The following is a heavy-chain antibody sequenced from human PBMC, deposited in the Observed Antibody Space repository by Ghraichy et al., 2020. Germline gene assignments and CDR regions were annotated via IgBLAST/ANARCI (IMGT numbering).Heavy chain of an antibody. CDR3: AKDAPLPYNRDGPQFSFDY. V-gene: IGHV3-23*01. CDR2: ISGSGGST. D-gene: IGHD5-24*01. J-gene: IGHJ4*02. Sequence: GGSLRLSCAASGFTFSSYAMSWVRQAPGKGLEWVSAISGSGGSTYYADSVKGRFTISRDNSKNTLYLQMNSLRAEDTAVYYCAKDAPLPYNRDGPQFSFDYWGQGTLVTVSS. CDR1: GFTFSSYA.